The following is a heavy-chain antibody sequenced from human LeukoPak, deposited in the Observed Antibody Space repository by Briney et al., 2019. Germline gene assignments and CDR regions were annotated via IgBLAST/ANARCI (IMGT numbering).Heavy chain of an antibody. V-gene: IGHV3-9*01. D-gene: IGHD2/OR15-2a*01. CDR1: GFTFDDYA. CDR3: AKGGLFPSYFDY. CDR2: ISWNSGSI. Sequence: GRSLRLSCAASGFTFDDYAMHWVRQAPGKGLEWVSGISWNSGSIGYADSVKGRFTISRDNAKNSLYLQMNSLRAEDTAVYYCAKGGLFPSYFDYWGQGTLVTVSS. J-gene: IGHJ4*02.